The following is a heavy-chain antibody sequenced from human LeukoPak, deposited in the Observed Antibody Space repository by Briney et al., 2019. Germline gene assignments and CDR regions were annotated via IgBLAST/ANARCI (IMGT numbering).Heavy chain of an antibody. CDR1: GFTFSSYE. Sequence: GGSLRLSCAASGFTFSSYEMDWVRRAPGKGLEWVSYIGSSGGSRYYADSVKGRFTSSRDNAKNSLYLQMNSLRVEDTAVYYCAREDGDAFDIWGQGTVVSVSS. J-gene: IGHJ3*02. V-gene: IGHV3-48*03. CDR2: IGSSGGSR. D-gene: IGHD5-24*01. CDR3: AREDGDAFDI.